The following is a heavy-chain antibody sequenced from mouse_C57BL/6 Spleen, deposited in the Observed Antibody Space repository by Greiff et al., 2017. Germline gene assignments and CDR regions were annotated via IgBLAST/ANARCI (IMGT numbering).Heavy chain of an antibody. CDR1: GFSLTSYG. CDR2: IWSGGST. D-gene: IGHD1-1*01. CDR3: ARPPHYYGSSPHYYAMDY. J-gene: IGHJ4*01. V-gene: IGHV2-2*01. Sequence: VKLVESGPGLVQPSQSLSITCTVSGFSLTSYGVHWVRQSPGKGLEWLGVIWSGGSTDYNAAFISRLSISKDNSKSQVFFKMNSLQADDTAIYYCARPPHYYGSSPHYYAMDYWGQGTSVTVSS.